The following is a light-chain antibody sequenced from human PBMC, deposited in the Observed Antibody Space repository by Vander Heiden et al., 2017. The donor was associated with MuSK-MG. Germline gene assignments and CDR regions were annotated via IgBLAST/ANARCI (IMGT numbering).Light chain of an antibody. V-gene: IGLV2-14*01. J-gene: IGLJ3*02. CDR2: DVS. CDR1: SSDVGGHNY. CDR3: SSFTTSGTWV. Sequence: QSALTQPASVSGSLGQSITISCTGSSSDVGGHNYVSWYQQNPGKAPKLMIYDVSNRPSGVSNRFSGSKSGSTASLTISGLQPEDEADYYCSSFTTSGTWVFGGGTKLTVL.